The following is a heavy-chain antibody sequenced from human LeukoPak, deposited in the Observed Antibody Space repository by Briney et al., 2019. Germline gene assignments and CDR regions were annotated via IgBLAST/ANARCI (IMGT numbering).Heavy chain of an antibody. CDR2: INPSGGST. CDR3: ARDSSHAKIED. CDR1: GYTFTSYY. Sequence: GASVKVSCKASGYTFTSYYMHWVRQAPGQGLEWMGIINPSGGSTSYAQKFQGRVTMTRDTSTSTVYMELSSLRSEDTAVHYCARDSSHAKIEDWGQGTLVTVSS. D-gene: IGHD4/OR15-4a*01. V-gene: IGHV1-46*01. J-gene: IGHJ4*02.